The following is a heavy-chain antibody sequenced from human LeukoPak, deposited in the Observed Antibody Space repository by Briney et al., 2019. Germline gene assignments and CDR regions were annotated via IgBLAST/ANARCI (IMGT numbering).Heavy chain of an antibody. J-gene: IGHJ4*02. CDR1: GGSFSGYY. CDR3: ARGSDTAAGLY. V-gene: IGHV4-34*01. Sequence: SETLSLTCAVYGGSFSGYYWSWIRQPPGKGLEWIGEINHSGSTNYNPSLKSRVSISVDSSKNQFSLKVSSVTPADTAVHYCARGSDTAAGLYWGQGTLVTVSS. CDR2: INHSGST. D-gene: IGHD6-13*01.